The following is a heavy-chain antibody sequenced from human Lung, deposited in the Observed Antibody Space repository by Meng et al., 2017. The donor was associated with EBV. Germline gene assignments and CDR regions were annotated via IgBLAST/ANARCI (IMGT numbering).Heavy chain of an antibody. J-gene: IGHJ4*02. CDR3: ARLRLVWMFDY. Sequence: VQLAESGSGLVKPSQTLSLICTVSGGSISSGGYYWSWIRQHPGKGLEWIGYIYYSGSTYYHPSLKSRATLSVDTSKNLFSLKLNSVSAADTAVYYCARLRLVWMFDYWGQGALVTVSS. CDR1: GGSISSGGYY. V-gene: IGHV4-31*03. CDR2: IYYSGST. D-gene: IGHD6-19*01.